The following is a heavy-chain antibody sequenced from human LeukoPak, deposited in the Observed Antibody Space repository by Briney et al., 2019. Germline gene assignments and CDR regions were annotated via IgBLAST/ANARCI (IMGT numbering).Heavy chain of an antibody. CDR2: ISYDGSNK. CDR3: AKDSDSGSYGPDAAFDI. J-gene: IGHJ3*02. Sequence: GGSLRLSCAASGFTFSSYGMHWVRQAPGKGLEWVAVISYDGSNKYYADSVKGRFTISRDNAKNSLNLQMNSLRAEDTALYYCAKDSDSGSYGPDAAFDIWGQGTMVTVSS. CDR1: GFTFSSYG. D-gene: IGHD1-26*01. V-gene: IGHV3-30*18.